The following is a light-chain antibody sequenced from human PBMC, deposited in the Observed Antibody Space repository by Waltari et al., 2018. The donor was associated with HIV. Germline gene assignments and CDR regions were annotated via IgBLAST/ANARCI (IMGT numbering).Light chain of an antibody. Sequence: QSVLTQPPSVSAAPGQTVTISCSGSTSHIRDTYVSCYQQLPGTAPKLLIYENNQRPSGIPDRFSGSKSATSATLDITGLQTGDEADYYCGTWDTSLTSGYVFGTGTKVTVL. J-gene: IGLJ1*01. CDR1: TSHIRDTY. V-gene: IGLV1-51*02. CDR3: GTWDTSLTSGYV. CDR2: ENN.